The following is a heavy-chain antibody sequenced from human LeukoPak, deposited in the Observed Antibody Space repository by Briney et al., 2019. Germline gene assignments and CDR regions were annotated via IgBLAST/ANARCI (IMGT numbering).Heavy chain of an antibody. Sequence: SETLSLTCTVSGDSINNYYWSWIRQPPGKGLEWIGYIFYSGGTKYNPSLKSRVAISIAMSKNQLSLNLNSVTAADTAVYYCARGGYGDYKLHYYHYGMDVWGQGTTVTVSS. J-gene: IGHJ6*02. CDR2: IFYSGGT. V-gene: IGHV4-59*01. CDR1: GDSINNYY. CDR3: ARGGYGDYKLHYYHYGMDV. D-gene: IGHD4-17*01.